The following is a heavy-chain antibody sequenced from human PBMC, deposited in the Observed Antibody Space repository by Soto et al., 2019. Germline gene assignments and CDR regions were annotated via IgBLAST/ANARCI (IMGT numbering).Heavy chain of an antibody. D-gene: IGHD2-2*01. J-gene: IGHJ6*02. V-gene: IGHV1-69*06. CDR1: GGTFSNYA. CDR2: IIPIFGTA. Sequence: SVKVSCKASGGTFSNYAINSVRQAPGQGLEWMGGIIPIFGTANYAQKFQGGVTITADKSTSTAYMELSSLRSEDTAVYYCAGYVPAAGFHYYYCYGMDVWGQGNTVTVSS. CDR3: AGYVPAAGFHYYYCYGMDV.